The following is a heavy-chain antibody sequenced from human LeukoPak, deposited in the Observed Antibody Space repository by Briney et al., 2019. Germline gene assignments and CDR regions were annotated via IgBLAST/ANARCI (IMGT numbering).Heavy chain of an antibody. CDR3: ARKNYDYVWGSYRRPSDAFDI. CDR2: ISAYNGNT. J-gene: IGHJ3*02. V-gene: IGHV1-18*01. Sequence: ASVEVSCKASGYTFTSYGISWVRQAPGQGLEWMGWISAYNGNTNYAQKLQGRVTMTTDTSTSTAYMELRSLRSDDTAVYYCARKNYDYVWGSYRRPSDAFDIWGQGTMVTVSS. D-gene: IGHD3-16*02. CDR1: GYTFTSYG.